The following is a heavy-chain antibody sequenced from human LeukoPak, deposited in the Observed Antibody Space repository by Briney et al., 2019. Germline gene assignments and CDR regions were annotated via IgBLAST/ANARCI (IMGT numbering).Heavy chain of an antibody. D-gene: IGHD6-19*01. CDR1: GLTFSSYA. CDR3: AKDLGYSSGWYEIKGFDY. V-gene: IGHV3-30-3*01. J-gene: IGHJ4*02. Sequence: PGRSLRLSCAVSGLTFSSYAMHWVRQAPGKGLEWVAVISYDGSNKYYADSVKGRFTVSRDNSKNTLYMQMNSLRAEDTAVYYCAKDLGYSSGWYEIKGFDYWGQGTLVTVSS. CDR2: ISYDGSNK.